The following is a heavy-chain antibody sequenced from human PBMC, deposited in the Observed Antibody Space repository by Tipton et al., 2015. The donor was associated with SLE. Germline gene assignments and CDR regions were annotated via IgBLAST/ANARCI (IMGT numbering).Heavy chain of an antibody. CDR1: GDSISSSSYY. J-gene: IGHJ3*02. CDR3: ARAEGSWDAFDI. CDR2: LYYGGTT. D-gene: IGHD2-15*01. Sequence: LRLSCTVSGDSISSSSYYWGWIRQPPGKGLEWIGSLYYGGTTYYNPSLKSRVTISVGTSKNQFSLKLNSVTAADTAVYYCARAEGSWDAFDIWGQGTMVTVSS. V-gene: IGHV4-39*07.